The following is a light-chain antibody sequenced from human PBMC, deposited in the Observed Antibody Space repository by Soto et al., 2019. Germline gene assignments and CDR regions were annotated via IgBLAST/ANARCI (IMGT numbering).Light chain of an antibody. Sequence: DIQMTQSPSSLSASVGDEVTITCRASQIISTYLNWYQQKPGKAPKLLINAALTLQAGVPPRVSASGSGTDFTLTIDGLQPEDFATDYYHESFSTLYTFGQGTKVEIK. CDR1: QIISTY. CDR3: HESFSTLYT. CDR2: AAL. J-gene: IGKJ2*01. V-gene: IGKV1-39*01.